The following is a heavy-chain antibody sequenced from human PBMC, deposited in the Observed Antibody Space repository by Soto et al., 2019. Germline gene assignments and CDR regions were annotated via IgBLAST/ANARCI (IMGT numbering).Heavy chain of an antibody. J-gene: IGHJ4*02. CDR1: GFTFSSYS. V-gene: IGHV3-21*01. CDR3: ASGTYYYDSSGYYAY. Sequence: EVQLVESGGGLVKPGGSLRLSCAASGFTFSSYSMNWVRQAPGKGLEWVSSISSSSSYIYYADSVKGRFTISRDNAKNSLYLQMNRLRAEDTAVYYCASGTYYYDSSGYYAYWGQGTLVTVSS. D-gene: IGHD3-22*01. CDR2: ISSSSSYI.